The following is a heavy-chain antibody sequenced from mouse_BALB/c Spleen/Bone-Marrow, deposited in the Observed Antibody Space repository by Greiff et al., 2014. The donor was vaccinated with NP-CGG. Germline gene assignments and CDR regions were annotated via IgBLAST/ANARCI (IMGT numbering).Heavy chain of an antibody. Sequence: EVKLMESGGGLVQPGGSLKLSCAASGFDFSGYWMTWVRQAPGKGLEWIGEINPDSRTINYKPSLKEKFIMSRDNAKNTLCLQMSKVRSEDTALYYCARNGYYGWMTYWGQGTLVTVSA. V-gene: IGHV4-1*02. CDR1: GFDFSGYW. J-gene: IGHJ3*01. CDR3: ARNGYYGWMTY. D-gene: IGHD1-2*01. CDR2: INPDSRTI.